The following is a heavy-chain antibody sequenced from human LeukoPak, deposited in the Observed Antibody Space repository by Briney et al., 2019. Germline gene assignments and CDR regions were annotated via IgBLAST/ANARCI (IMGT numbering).Heavy chain of an antibody. V-gene: IGHV4-39*07. J-gene: IGHJ5*02. CDR3: ARDQSSNAELSYNWFNP. D-gene: IGHD1-26*01. CDR2: IYYSGST. CDR1: GGSISSYSYY. Sequence: SETLSLTCTVSGGSISSYSYYWVGLPHPPGRGLEWIGSIYYSGSTNYNPPLKGRVTISVDTSKNQFSLKLRSGTAADTAVYYCARDQSSNAELSYNWFNPGGKGPLVT.